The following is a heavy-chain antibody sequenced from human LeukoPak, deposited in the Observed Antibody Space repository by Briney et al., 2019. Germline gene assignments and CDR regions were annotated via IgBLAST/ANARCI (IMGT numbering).Heavy chain of an antibody. CDR1: GFTFSSYG. CDR3: AKDGAPLVGYQPLGYYFDY. CDR2: IRYDGSNK. J-gene: IGHJ4*02. D-gene: IGHD2-2*01. V-gene: IGHV3-30*02. Sequence: PGGSLRLSCAASGFTFSSYGMHWVRQAPGKGLEWVAFIRYDGSNKYYADSVKGRFTISRDNSKNTLYLQMNSLRAKDTAVYYCAKDGAPLVGYQPLGYYFDYWGQGTLVTVSS.